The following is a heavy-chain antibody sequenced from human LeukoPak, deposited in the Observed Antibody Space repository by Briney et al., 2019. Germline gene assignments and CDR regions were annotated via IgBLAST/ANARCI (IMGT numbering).Heavy chain of an antibody. CDR2: IYSGGST. Sequence: GGSLRLSCAASGFTVSSNYMSWVRQAPGKGLEWVSVIYSGGSTYYADSVKGRFTISRDNSKNTLYLQMNSLRAEDTAVYYCARDRGSGWSIFDYWGQGTLVTVSA. CDR1: GFTVSSNY. D-gene: IGHD6-19*01. CDR3: ARDRGSGWSIFDY. J-gene: IGHJ4*02. V-gene: IGHV3-66*01.